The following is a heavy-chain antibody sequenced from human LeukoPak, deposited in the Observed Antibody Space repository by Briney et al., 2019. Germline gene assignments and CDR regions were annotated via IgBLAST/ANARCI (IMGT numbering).Heavy chain of an antibody. Sequence: SETLSLTCTVSGGSINSYYWSWIRQPPGNGLEWIGYIYYTGGETNYNPSLKSRLTISVDTSKNQFSLMLTSVTAADTAVYYCARQPGGTAAFDIWAQGTMVTVSS. V-gene: IGHV4-59*08. CDR3: ARQPGGTAAFDI. J-gene: IGHJ3*02. D-gene: IGHD1-14*01. CDR2: IYYTGGET. CDR1: GGSINSYY.